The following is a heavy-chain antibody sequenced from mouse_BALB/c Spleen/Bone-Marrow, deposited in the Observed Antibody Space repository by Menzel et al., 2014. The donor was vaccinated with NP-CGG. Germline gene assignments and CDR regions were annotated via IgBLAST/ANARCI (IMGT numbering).Heavy chain of an antibody. Sequence: EVMLVESGGGLVKPGGSLKLSCAASGFTFSSHAMSWVRQSPEKRLEWVAEISSGGIYTYYPDTVTGRFTISRDNARNTLYLEMSSLRSEDTAMYYCVRRGKEAMDYWGQGTSVTVSS. J-gene: IGHJ4*01. V-gene: IGHV5-9-4*01. CDR1: GFTFSSHA. D-gene: IGHD2-1*01. CDR3: VRRGKEAMDY. CDR2: ISSGGIYT.